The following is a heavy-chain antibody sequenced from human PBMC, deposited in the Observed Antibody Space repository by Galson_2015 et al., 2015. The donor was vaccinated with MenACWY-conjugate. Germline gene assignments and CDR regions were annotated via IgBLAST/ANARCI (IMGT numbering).Heavy chain of an antibody. V-gene: IGHV3-21*01. CDR3: ARTAGSVPP. Sequence: SLRLSCAASGFTFSSFSMNWVRQAPGKGLEWVSSISATSATIYYADSVKGRFTISRENAKNSLYLQMNSLRAEDTAVYYCARTAGSVPPWGRGTLVTVSS. D-gene: IGHD6-13*01. CDR1: GFTFSSFS. CDR2: ISATSATI. J-gene: IGHJ5*02.